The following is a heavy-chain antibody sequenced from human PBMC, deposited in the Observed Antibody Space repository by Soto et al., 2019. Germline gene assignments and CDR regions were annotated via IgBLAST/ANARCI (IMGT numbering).Heavy chain of an antibody. CDR2: ISWSTSSI. V-gene: IGHV3-9*01. CDR3: GKASSSNSWSPIDY. J-gene: IGHJ4*02. CDR1: GFTFDDYA. Sequence: PVGSLRLSCVASGFTFDDYAMHWVRQIPGKGLQWVSGISWSTSSIGYGASLRGRFLISRDNANNSLYLQMNDLRPEDTALYYCGKASSSNSWSPIDYWGQGTMVTVSS. D-gene: IGHD3-3*01.